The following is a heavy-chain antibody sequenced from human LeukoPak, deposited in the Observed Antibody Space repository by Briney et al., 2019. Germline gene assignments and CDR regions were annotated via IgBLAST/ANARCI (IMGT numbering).Heavy chain of an antibody. D-gene: IGHD2-2*01. Sequence: PGGSLRLSCAASGFTFSSYAMSWVRQAPGKGLEWVSAISGSGGSTYYADSVKGRFTISRDNSKNTLYLQMNSLRAEDTAVYYCAKGGTLSTSSALDYWGQGTLVTVSS. CDR3: AKGGTLSTSSALDY. CDR2: ISGSGGST. V-gene: IGHV3-23*01. J-gene: IGHJ4*02. CDR1: GFTFSSYA.